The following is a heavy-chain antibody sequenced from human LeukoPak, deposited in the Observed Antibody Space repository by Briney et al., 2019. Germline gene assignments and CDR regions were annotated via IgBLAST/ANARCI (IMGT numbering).Heavy chain of an antibody. D-gene: IGHD3-22*01. Sequence: GGSLRLSCAASGFTFSSYGMSWVRQAPGKGLEWVSAISGSGGSTYYADSVKGRFTISRDNSRNTLYLQMNSLRAEDTAVYYCARDDSSGYYYSGYWGQGTLVTVSS. CDR1: GFTFSSYG. CDR2: ISGSGGST. CDR3: ARDDSSGYYYSGY. V-gene: IGHV3-23*01. J-gene: IGHJ4*02.